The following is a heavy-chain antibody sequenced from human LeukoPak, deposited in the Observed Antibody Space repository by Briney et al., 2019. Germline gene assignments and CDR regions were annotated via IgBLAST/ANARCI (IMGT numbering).Heavy chain of an antibody. V-gene: IGHV4-59*01. CDR3: ARDHRYYGSGSYTY. Sequence: SETLSLTCTVSGGSISSYYWSWIRQPPGKGLEWIGYIYYSGSTNYNPSLESRVTISVDTSKNQFSLKLSSVTAADTAVYYCARDHRYYGSGSYTYWGQGTLVTVSS. CDR1: GGSISSYY. D-gene: IGHD3-10*01. CDR2: IYYSGST. J-gene: IGHJ4*02.